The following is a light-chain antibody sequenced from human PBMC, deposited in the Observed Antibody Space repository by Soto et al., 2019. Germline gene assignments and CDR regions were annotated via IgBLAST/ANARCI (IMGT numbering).Light chain of an antibody. CDR2: MAS. Sequence: DTLMTQSPSTLSASIGDRVTITCRASQSISSWLAWYQQKPGKAPKLLIYMASSLESGVPSRFSGSGSGTEFTLTISSLQPDDFATYYCQQYNSFTWTFGQGTKVDIK. V-gene: IGKV1-5*03. J-gene: IGKJ1*01. CDR1: QSISSW. CDR3: QQYNSFTWT.